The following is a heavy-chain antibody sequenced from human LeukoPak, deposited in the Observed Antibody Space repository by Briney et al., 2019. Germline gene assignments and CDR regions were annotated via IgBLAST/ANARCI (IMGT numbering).Heavy chain of an antibody. CDR2: INPSGGST. V-gene: IGHV1-46*01. CDR3: ASGRDGSGSYSFDY. D-gene: IGHD3-10*01. J-gene: IGHJ4*02. Sequence: ASVKVSCKASGGTFSSYAISWVRQAPGQGLEWMGIINPSGGSTSYAQKFQGRVTMTRDTSTSTVYMELSSLRSEDTAVYYCASGRDGSGSYSFDYWGQGTLVTVSS. CDR1: GGTFSSYA.